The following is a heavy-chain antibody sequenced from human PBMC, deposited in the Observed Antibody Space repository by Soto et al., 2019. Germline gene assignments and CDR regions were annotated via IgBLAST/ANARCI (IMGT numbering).Heavy chain of an antibody. V-gene: IGHV3-33*01. CDR3: ARDNPDSSSSGLVSWHFDY. D-gene: IGHD6-6*01. CDR1: GFTFSSYG. J-gene: IGHJ4*02. CDR2: IWYDGSNK. Sequence: GGSLRLSCAASGFTFSSYGMHWVRQAPGKGLEWVAVIWYDGSNKYYADSVKGRFTISRDNSKNTLYLQMNSLRAEDTAVYYCARDNPDSSSSGLVSWHFDYWGQGTLVTVS.